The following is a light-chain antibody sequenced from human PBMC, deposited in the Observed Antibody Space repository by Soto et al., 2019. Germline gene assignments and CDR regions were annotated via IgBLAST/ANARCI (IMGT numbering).Light chain of an antibody. CDR1: QSVSSSY. Sequence: EIVLTQSPGTLSLSPGERATLSCRASQSVSSSYLAWYQQKPGQAPRLLIYGASSRATGIPDRFSGSGSGTAFPLTISRLEPEDFAVYYCQQYGSSPPWTFGKGTKVEIK. CDR2: GAS. CDR3: QQYGSSPPWT. V-gene: IGKV3-20*01. J-gene: IGKJ1*01.